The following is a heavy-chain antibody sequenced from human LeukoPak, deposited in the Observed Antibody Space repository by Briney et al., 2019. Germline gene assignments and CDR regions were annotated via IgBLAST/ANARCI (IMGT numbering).Heavy chain of an antibody. J-gene: IGHJ4*02. CDR1: GGSISSSSYY. Sequence: SETLSLTCTVSGGSISSSSYYWGWIRQPPGKGLEWIGSIYYSGSTYYNPSLKSRVTISVDTSKNQFSLKLSSVTAADTAVYYCARQVGATRADIDYWGQGTLVTVPS. D-gene: IGHD1-26*01. CDR2: IYYSGST. CDR3: ARQVGATRADIDY. V-gene: IGHV4-39*01.